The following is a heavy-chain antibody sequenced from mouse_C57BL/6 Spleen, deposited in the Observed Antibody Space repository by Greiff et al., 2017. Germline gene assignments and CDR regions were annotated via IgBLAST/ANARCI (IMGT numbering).Heavy chain of an antibody. CDR1: GYTFTDYY. CDR3: ARYYSNYFFMDY. J-gene: IGHJ4*01. V-gene: IGHV1-19*01. Sequence: VQLQQSGPVLVKPGASVKMSCKASGYTFTDYYMNWVKQSHGKSLEWIGVINPYNGGTSYNQKFKGKATLTVDKSSSTAYMELNSLTSEDSAVYYCARYYSNYFFMDYWGQGTSVTVSS. CDR2: INPYNGGT. D-gene: IGHD2-5*01.